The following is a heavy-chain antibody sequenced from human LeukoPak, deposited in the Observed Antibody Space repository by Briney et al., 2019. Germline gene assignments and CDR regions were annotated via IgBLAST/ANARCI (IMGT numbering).Heavy chain of an antibody. CDR3: ARGGRSSSSWRDYYYGMDV. V-gene: IGHV4-34*01. D-gene: IGHD6-13*01. J-gene: IGHJ6*04. CDR2: INHSGST. Sequence: SETLSLTCAVYGGSFSGYYWSWIRQPPGKGLKWIGEINHSGSTNYNPSLKSRVTISVDTSKNQFSLKLSSVTAADTAVYYCARGGRSSSSWRDYYYGMDVWGKGTTVTVSS. CDR1: GGSFSGYY.